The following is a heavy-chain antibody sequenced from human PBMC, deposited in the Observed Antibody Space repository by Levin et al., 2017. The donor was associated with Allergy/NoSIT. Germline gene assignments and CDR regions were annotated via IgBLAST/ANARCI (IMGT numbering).Heavy chain of an antibody. CDR2: ISSSSSYI. D-gene: IGHD3-10*01. V-gene: IGHV3-21*01. J-gene: IGHJ6*02. CDR1: GFTFSSYS. CDR3: ASWGGSGILALDYYYYGMDV. Sequence: GGSLRLSCAASGFTFSSYSMNWVRQAPGKGLEWVSSISSSSSYIYYADSVKGRFTISRDNAKNSLYLQMNSLRAEDTAVYYCASWGGSGILALDYYYYGMDVWGQGTTVTVSS.